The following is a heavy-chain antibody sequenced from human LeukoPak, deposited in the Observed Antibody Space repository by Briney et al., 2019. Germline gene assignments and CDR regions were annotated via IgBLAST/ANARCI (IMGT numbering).Heavy chain of an antibody. D-gene: IGHD2-15*01. CDR1: GYTFTSYD. J-gene: IGHJ6*03. Sequence: GSVKVSCEASGYTFTSYDMHWVRQAPGQGLKWMGIINPSGGSTSYAQKFQGRVNMTRDTSTSTVYMELSSLRSEDTAVYYCASTPGRQDYYYYMDVWGKGTTVTVSS. CDR2: INPSGGST. CDR3: ASTPGRQDYYYYMDV. V-gene: IGHV1-46*01.